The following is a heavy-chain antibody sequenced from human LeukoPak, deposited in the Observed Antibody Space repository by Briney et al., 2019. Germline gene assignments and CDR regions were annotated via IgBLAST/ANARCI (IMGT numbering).Heavy chain of an antibody. D-gene: IGHD3-10*01. CDR3: AKSGGGTTKNKYYFDY. Sequence: GSLRLSCAASGFTFSTYAMSWVRQAPGKGLEWVSSISGSGSSTYYADSVKDRFTISRDSSKNTIYLQMNSLRAEDTAVFYCAKSGGGTTKNKYYFDYWGQGTLVTVSS. J-gene: IGHJ4*02. V-gene: IGHV3-23*01. CDR1: GFTFSTYA. CDR2: ISGSGSST.